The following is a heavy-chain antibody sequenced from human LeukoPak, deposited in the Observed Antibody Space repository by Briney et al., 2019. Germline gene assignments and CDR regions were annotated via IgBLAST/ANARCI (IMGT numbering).Heavy chain of an antibody. CDR2: YSGST. V-gene: IGHV4-59*08. CDR1: STSITSYH. CDR3: ARHEAWFDP. Sequence: PSETLSLTCTVSSTSITSYHWSWIRQPPGKGLEWIGSYSGSTNYNPSLKSRVTISVDTSKNQFSLKLSSVTAADTAVYYCARHEAWFDPWGQGTLVTVSS. J-gene: IGHJ5*02.